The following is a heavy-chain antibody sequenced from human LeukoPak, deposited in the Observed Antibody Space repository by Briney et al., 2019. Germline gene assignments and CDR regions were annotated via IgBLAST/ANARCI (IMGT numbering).Heavy chain of an antibody. CDR3: ARADYDFWSGYSPTYYYYMDV. Sequence: SQTLSLTCTVSGGSISSGGYYWSWIRQPPGKGLEWIGYIYHSGSTYYDPSLKSRVTISVDRSKNQFSLKLSSVTAADTAVYYCARADYDFWSGYSPTYYYYMDVWGKGTTVTVSS. V-gene: IGHV4-30-2*01. CDR2: IYHSGST. CDR1: GGSISSGGYY. D-gene: IGHD3-3*01. J-gene: IGHJ6*03.